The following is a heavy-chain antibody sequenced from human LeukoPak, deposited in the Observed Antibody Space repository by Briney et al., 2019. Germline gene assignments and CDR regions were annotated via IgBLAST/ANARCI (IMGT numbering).Heavy chain of an antibody. CDR1: GGSISSYY. D-gene: IGHD2-2*01. CDR2: IYTSGST. Sequence: SETLSLTCTVSGGSISSYYWSWIRQPAGKGLEWIGRIYTSGSTSYNPSLKSRLSMSVDTSKNEFSLKLSSVTAADTAVYFCARDTRGYCSSASCYSEGYYHYYMDVWGKGTTVTVSS. CDR3: ARDTRGYCSSASCYSEGYYHYYMDV. V-gene: IGHV4-4*07. J-gene: IGHJ6*03.